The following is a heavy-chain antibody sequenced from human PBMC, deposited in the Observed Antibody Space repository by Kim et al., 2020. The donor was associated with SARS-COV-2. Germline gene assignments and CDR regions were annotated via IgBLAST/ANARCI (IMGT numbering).Heavy chain of an antibody. CDR1: GFTFSSYA. CDR3: AKMSGGVLRYFDWGERVDY. Sequence: GGSLRLSCAASGFTFSSYAMSWVRQAPGKGLEWVSAISGSGVSTYYADSVKGRFTISRDNSKNTLYLQMNSLRAEDTAVYYCAKMSGGVLRYFDWGERVDYWGQGTLVTVSS. J-gene: IGHJ4*02. D-gene: IGHD3-9*01. CDR2: ISGSGVST. V-gene: IGHV3-23*01.